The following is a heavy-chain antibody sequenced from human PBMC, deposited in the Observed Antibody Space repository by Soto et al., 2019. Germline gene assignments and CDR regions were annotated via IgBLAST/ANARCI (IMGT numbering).Heavy chain of an antibody. Sequence: QLQLQESGPGLVKPSETLSLTCTVSGGSISSSSYYWGWIRQPPGKGLEWIGSIYYSGNTYYTPSLKSRVTISVDTSKNQFSLKLSSVTAADTAVYSCAREGGRYCTGGSCQVDYWGQGTLVTVSS. CDR2: IYYSGNT. CDR1: GGSISSSSYY. D-gene: IGHD2-15*01. CDR3: AREGGRYCTGGSCQVDY. V-gene: IGHV4-39*02. J-gene: IGHJ4*02.